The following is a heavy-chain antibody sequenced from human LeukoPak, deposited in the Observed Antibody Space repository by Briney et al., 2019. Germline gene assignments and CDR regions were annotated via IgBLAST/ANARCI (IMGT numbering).Heavy chain of an antibody. CDR2: INHSGST. CDR1: GGPFSGYY. Sequence: SETLSLTCAVYGGPFSGYYWSWIRQPPGKGLEWIGEINHSGSTNYNPSLKSRVTISVDTSKNQFSLKLSSVTAADTAVYYCARGEPYYYGSGSYPYNWFDPWGQGTLVTVSS. J-gene: IGHJ5*02. V-gene: IGHV4-34*01. CDR3: ARGEPYYYGSGSYPYNWFDP. D-gene: IGHD3-10*01.